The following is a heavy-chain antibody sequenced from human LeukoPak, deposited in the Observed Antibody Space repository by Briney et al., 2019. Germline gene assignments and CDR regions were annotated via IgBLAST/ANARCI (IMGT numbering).Heavy chain of an antibody. Sequence: GGSLRLSCAASGFTFSTYWMNWARQAPGKGLEWVASINPRGSVKYYVNSVKGRFTISRDNAKNSLYLQMSNLRAEDTAVYFCARGGGLDVWGQGATVTVSS. CDR2: INPRGSVK. CDR1: GFTFSTYW. CDR3: ARGGGLDV. V-gene: IGHV3-7*03. D-gene: IGHD1-26*01. J-gene: IGHJ6*02.